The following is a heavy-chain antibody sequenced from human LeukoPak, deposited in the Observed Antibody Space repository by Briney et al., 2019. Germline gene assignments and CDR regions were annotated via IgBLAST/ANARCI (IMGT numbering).Heavy chain of an antibody. CDR1: GFTFSSYG. CDR3: ARDGEEGYSSGWYGNWFDP. V-gene: IGHV3-33*01. J-gene: IGHJ5*02. Sequence: GGSLRLSCAASGFTFSSYGMHWVRQAPGKGLEWVAVIWYDGSNKYYADSVKGRFTISRDNSKNTLYLQMNSLRAEDTAVYYCARDGEEGYSSGWYGNWFDPWGQGTLVTVSS. D-gene: IGHD6-19*01. CDR2: IWYDGSNK.